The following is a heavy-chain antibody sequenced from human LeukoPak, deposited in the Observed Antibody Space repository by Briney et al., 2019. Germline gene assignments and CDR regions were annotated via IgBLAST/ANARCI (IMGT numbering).Heavy chain of an antibody. D-gene: IGHD4-17*01. J-gene: IGHJ4*02. V-gene: IGHV4-34*01. Sequence: SETLSLTCAVYGGSFSGYYWSWIRQPPGKGLEWIGEINHSGSTNYNPSLKSRVTISVDTSKNQFSLKLSSVTAADTAVYYCARAYTVTKFDYWGQGTLVTVSS. CDR2: INHSGST. CDR3: ARAYTVTKFDY. CDR1: GGSFSGYY.